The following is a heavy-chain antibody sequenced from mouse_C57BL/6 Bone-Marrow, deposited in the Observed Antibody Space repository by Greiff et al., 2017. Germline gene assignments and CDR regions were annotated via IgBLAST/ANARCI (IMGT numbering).Heavy chain of an antibody. Sequence: QVQLQQPGAELVKPGASVKVSCKASGYTFTSYWMHWVKQRPGQGLEWIGRIHPSDSDTNYNQKFKGKATLTVDKSSSTAYMQLSSLTSEDSAVYYCAISITTVVAMNFDYWGQGTTLTVSS. CDR2: IHPSDSDT. D-gene: IGHD1-1*01. CDR3: AISITTVVAMNFDY. CDR1: GYTFTSYW. V-gene: IGHV1-74*01. J-gene: IGHJ2*01.